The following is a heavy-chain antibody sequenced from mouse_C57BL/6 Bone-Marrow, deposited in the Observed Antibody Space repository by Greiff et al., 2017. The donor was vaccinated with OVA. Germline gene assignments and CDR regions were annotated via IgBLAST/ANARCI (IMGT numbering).Heavy chain of an antibody. CDR2: ISGGGGNT. D-gene: IGHD1-1*01. CDR1: GFTFSSYT. Sequence: EVQRVESGGGLVKPGGSLKLSCAASGFTFSSYTMSWVRQTPEKRLEWVATISGGGGNTYYPDSVKGRFSISIDNAKNTLYLQMNSLRSEDTAFDSFARHDYYCSLFDYWGQGTTLTVSS. CDR3: ARHDYYCSLFDY. J-gene: IGHJ2*01. V-gene: IGHV5-9*01.